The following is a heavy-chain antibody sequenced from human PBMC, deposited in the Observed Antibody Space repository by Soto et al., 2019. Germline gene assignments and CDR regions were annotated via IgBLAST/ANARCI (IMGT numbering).Heavy chain of an antibody. CDR1: GFTVSNNY. CDR3: ARPKYYYGSGSEPDFDY. CDR2: IYSGGST. V-gene: IGHV3-66*04. Sequence: GGSLRLSCAASGFTVSNNYMNWVRQAPGKGLEWVSVIYSGGSTYYADSVKGRFIISSDNSKNTLYLQMNSLRAEDTAVYYCARPKYYYGSGSEPDFDYWGQGTLVTVSS. D-gene: IGHD3-10*01. J-gene: IGHJ4*02.